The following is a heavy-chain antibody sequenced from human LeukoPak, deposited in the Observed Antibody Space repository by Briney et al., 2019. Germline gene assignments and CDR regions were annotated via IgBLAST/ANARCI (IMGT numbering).Heavy chain of an antibody. CDR1: GFTFGDYA. CDR3: TRAGRYCSGGSCYSFY. Sequence: GGSLRLSCTASGFTFGDYAMSWFRQAPGEGLEWVGFMRSKAHGGTTEYAASVKGRFTISRDDSKSIAYLQMDSLKTEDTAVYYCTRAGRYCSGGSCYSFYWGQGTLVTVSS. D-gene: IGHD2-15*01. CDR2: MRSKAHGGTT. J-gene: IGHJ4*02. V-gene: IGHV3-49*03.